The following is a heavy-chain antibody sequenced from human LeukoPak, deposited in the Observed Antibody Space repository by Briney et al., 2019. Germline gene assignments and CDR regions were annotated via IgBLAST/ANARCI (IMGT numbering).Heavy chain of an antibody. V-gene: IGHV4-39*07. D-gene: IGHD6-6*01. CDR1: GGSISSSSYY. CDR3: ARGGGSSSWAWAYYYYMDV. J-gene: IGHJ6*03. CDR2: IYYSGST. Sequence: SETLSLTCTVSGGSISSSSYYWGWIRQPPGTGLEWIGSIYYSGSTYYNPSLKRRVTIPVDTSKNQFSLKLSSVTAADTAVYYCARGGGSSSWAWAYYYYMDVWGKGTTVTVSS.